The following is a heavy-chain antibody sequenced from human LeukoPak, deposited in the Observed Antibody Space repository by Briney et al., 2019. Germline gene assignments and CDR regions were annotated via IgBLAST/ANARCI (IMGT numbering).Heavy chain of an antibody. CDR3: ARDQSYGRHYFDY. CDR2: IHHSGST. V-gene: IGHV4-38-2*02. D-gene: IGHD5-18*01. CDR1: SYSISSGYY. Sequence: PSETLSLTCAVSSYSISSGYYWGWIRQPPGKGLEWIGNIHHSGSTYYNPSLKSRVTISLDTSKNQFSLRLSPVTAADTAVYYCARDQSYGRHYFDYWGQGILVTVSS. J-gene: IGHJ4*02.